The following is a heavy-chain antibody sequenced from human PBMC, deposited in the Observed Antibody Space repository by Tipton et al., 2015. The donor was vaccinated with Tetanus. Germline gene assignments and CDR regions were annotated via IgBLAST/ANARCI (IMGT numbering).Heavy chain of an antibody. J-gene: IGHJ4*02. CDR1: GRSFSGYY. CDR3: ARVYCSGGSCYDGWGD. D-gene: IGHD2-15*01. CDR2: INHSGST. Sequence: TLSLTCAVYGRSFSGYYWSWIRQPPGKGLEWIGEINHSGSTNYNPSLKSRVTISVDTSKNQFSLKLSSVTAADTAVYYCARVYCSGGSCYDGWGDWGQGTLVTVSS. V-gene: IGHV4-34*01.